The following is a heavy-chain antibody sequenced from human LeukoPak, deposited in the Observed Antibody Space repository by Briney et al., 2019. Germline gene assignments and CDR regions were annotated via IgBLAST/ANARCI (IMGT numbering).Heavy chain of an antibody. Sequence: PGGSLRLSCAASGFTFSSYWMNWVRQAPGKGLEWVANIKQDGSEKFYVDSVKGRFTISRDNAKNSLYLQVNSLRAEDTAVYYCAREGVTDFDYWGQGTLVTVSS. CDR1: GFTFSSYW. J-gene: IGHJ4*02. D-gene: IGHD2-21*02. V-gene: IGHV3-7*01. CDR3: AREGVTDFDY. CDR2: IKQDGSEK.